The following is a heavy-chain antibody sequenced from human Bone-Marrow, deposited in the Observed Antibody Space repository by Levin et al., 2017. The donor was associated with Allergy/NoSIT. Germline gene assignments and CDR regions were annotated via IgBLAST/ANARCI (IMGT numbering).Heavy chain of an antibody. CDR1: GYTFTSYG. V-gene: IGHV1-18*01. J-gene: IGHJ4*02. Sequence: ASVKVSCKASGYTFTSYGFTWVRQAPGQGLEWMGWISAYNGKTTYAQRFQGRVTLTTDTSTSTASLQLRRLRSDDTAVYYCATTLPFDYWGQGTLVIVSS. CDR3: ATTLPFDY. CDR2: ISAYNGKT. D-gene: IGHD1-1*01.